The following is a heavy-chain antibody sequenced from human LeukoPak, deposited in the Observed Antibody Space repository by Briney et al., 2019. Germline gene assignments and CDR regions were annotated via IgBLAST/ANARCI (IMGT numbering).Heavy chain of an antibody. CDR1: VGSISSGNW. Sequence: SETLSLTCAVSVGSISSGNWWSWVRQSPGKGLEWIGEIYHNGTPNYSPSLKSRVNISADTFKNHFSLKLTSVTAADTAVYYCATAPILRGEGGEHYKYGMDVWGQGTTVIVSS. D-gene: IGHD2-2*02. CDR3: ATAPILRGEGGEHYKYGMDV. CDR2: IYHNGTP. V-gene: IGHV4-4*02. J-gene: IGHJ6*02.